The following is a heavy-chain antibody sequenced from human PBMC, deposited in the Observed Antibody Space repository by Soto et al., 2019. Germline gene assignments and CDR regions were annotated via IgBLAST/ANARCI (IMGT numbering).Heavy chain of an antibody. J-gene: IGHJ4*02. CDR1: RFTFDDYA. CDR3: AKDSNLYPGITGVDY. V-gene: IGHV3-9*01. Sequence: EVQLVESGGNLVQPGRSLSLSCAASRFTFDDYAMHWVRQAPGPGLEMDSGINRNSRSIGYADSLKGRFTISRDNAKKSLYLLMSSLRVEDTALYYSAKDSNLYPGITGVDYWGKGTLVTVSS. D-gene: IGHD1-20*01. CDR2: INRNSRSI.